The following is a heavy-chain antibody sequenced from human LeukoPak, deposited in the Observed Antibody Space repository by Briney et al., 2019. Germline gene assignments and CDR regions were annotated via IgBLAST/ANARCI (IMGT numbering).Heavy chain of an antibody. D-gene: IGHD6-6*01. CDR1: GFTFSSYG. J-gene: IGHJ3*01. CDR3: AKDASPIAASTTGAFDF. V-gene: IGHV3-23*01. CDR2: ISGSGGST. Sequence: GGSLRLSCAASGFTFSSYGMSWVRQAPGKGLEWVSGISGSGGSTYYAGSVQGRFTISRDNAKNTLHVQMNSLRPEDTAVFYCAKDASPIAASTTGAFDFWGQGAMATVSS.